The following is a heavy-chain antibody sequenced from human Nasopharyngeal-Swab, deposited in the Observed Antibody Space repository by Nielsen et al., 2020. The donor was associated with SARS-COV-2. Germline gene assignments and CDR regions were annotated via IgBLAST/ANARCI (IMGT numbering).Heavy chain of an antibody. J-gene: IGHJ6*02. V-gene: IGHV4-4*07. CDR1: GGSISSYY. CDR2: IYTSGGT. CDR3: ARDGEIAAAPYYYYYYYGMDV. Sequence: SETLSLTCTVSGGSISSYYWSWIRQPAGKGLEWIGRIYTSGGTNYNPSPKSRVTMSVDTSKNQFSLKLSSVTAADTAVYYCARDGEIAAAPYYYYYYYGMDVWGQGTTVTVSS. D-gene: IGHD6-13*01.